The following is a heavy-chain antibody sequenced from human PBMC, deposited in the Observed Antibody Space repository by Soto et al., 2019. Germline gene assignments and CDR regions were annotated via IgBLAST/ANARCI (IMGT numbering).Heavy chain of an antibody. CDR3: AKTPRQWMFYVDY. J-gene: IGHJ4*02. V-gene: IGHV3-23*01. CDR1: GFTFSNYA. CDR2: ISGSGGTT. D-gene: IGHD6-19*01. Sequence: EVQLLESGGGLVQPGGSLRLSCVASGFTFSNYAMSWVRQAPGKGLEWVSGISGSGGTTYHADSVKGRFTVSRDNSKDKLRLQMSCLGAEDNAIYYCAKTPRQWMFYVDYWGQGTLVTVSS.